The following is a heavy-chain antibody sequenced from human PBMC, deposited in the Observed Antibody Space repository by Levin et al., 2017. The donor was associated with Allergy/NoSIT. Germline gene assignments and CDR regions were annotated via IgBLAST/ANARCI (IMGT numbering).Heavy chain of an antibody. CDR2: IYSGGET. J-gene: IGHJ4*02. V-gene: IGHV4-59*01. Sequence: PGGSLRLSCTVSGGSISNYYWSWVRQSPGKGLEWIGYIYSGGETNYNPSLKSRVTISVDTSKNQFSLRLDSVTVADTAVYYCARTRYSTLFDFWGQGTLVSVSS. CDR3: ARTRYSTLFDF. D-gene: IGHD5-18*01. CDR1: GGSISNYY.